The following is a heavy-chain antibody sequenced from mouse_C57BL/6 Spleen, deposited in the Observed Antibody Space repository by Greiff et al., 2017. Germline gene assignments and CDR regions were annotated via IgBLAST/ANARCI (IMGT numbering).Heavy chain of an antibody. CDR1: GYTFTSYW. D-gene: IGHD2-3*01. J-gene: IGHJ3*01. CDR2: IDPSDSET. V-gene: IGHV1-52*01. CDR3: ARSGWFSAWFAY. Sequence: QVQLQQPGAELVRPGSSVKLSCKASGYTFTSYWMHWVKQRPIQGLEWIGNIDPSDSETHYNQKFKDKATLTVDKSSSTAYMQLSSLTSEDSAVYYCARSGWFSAWFAYWGQGTLVTVSA.